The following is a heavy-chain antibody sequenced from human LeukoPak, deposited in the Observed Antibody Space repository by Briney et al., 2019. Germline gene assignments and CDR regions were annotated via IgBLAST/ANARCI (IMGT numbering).Heavy chain of an antibody. J-gene: IGHJ5*02. Sequence: ASVKVSCKASGYTFTGYYMHWVRQAPGQGLEWMGWINPNSGGTNYAQKFQGRVTMTRDTSISTAYMGLSRLRSDDTAVYYCARSQWFREPLRPHTGSNPGGKGTRFT. CDR2: INPNSGGT. D-gene: IGHD3-10*01. CDR3: ARSQWFREPLRPHTGSNP. V-gene: IGHV1-2*02. CDR1: GYTFTGYY.